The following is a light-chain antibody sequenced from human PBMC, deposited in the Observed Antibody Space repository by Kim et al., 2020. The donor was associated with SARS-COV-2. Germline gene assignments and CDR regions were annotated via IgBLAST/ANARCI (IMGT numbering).Light chain of an antibody. CDR1: TSDVGAYNY. CDR3: SSYTGSSNVV. CDR2: EVS. Sequence: GQSLAISCTGTTSDVGAYNYVSWYQQHPGKAPKLILYEVSNRPSGVSDRFSGSKSGNTASLTVSGLQAEDEADYYCSSYTGSSNVVFGGGTQLTVL. J-gene: IGLJ2*01. V-gene: IGLV2-8*01.